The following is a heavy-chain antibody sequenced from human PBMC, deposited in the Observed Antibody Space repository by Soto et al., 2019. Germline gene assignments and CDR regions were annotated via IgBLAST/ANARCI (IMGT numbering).Heavy chain of an antibody. CDR2: IILIFGTA. Sequence: VASVKVSCKTSGYTFTSYGISWVRQAPGQGFEWLGGIILIFGTANYAQKLQGRVTMSTDPSTSTAYMELRCLISDDTAVYYCARAHGYWFDPWGQGTLVTVSS. J-gene: IGHJ5*02. CDR1: GYTFTSYG. V-gene: IGHV1-18*01. CDR3: ARAHGYWFDP. D-gene: IGHD3-10*01.